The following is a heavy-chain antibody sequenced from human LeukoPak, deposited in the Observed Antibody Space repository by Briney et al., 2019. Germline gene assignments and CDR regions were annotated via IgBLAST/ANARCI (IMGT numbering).Heavy chain of an antibody. CDR2: MYYSGST. CDR3: ARLVNYYGSGSYYYYYYYMDV. J-gene: IGHJ6*03. Sequence: SETLSLTCTVSGGSISSSGYYWGWIRQLPGKGLEWIGSMYYSGSTYSNPSLMSRVTISVDTSKNEFSLKLSSVTAADTAVYYCARLVNYYGSGSYYYYYYYMDVWGKGTTVTISS. CDR1: GGSISSSGYY. D-gene: IGHD3-10*01. V-gene: IGHV4-39*01.